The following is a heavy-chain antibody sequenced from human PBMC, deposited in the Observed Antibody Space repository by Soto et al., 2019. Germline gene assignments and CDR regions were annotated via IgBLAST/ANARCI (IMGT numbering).Heavy chain of an antibody. V-gene: IGHV4-30-4*01. CDR1: GGSISSGNYY. Sequence: QVHLQESGPGLVKPSQTLSLTCTVSGGSISSGNYYWSWIRQPPGKGLEWIGYMHTSGSTDYNPSLKSRPNISVDTSKNQFSLGLRSVTAADTAVYYCARDTSIDSVNYAGAACDIWGLGTLVTVSS. J-gene: IGHJ3*02. CDR3: ARDTSIDSVNYAGAACDI. CDR2: MHTSGST. D-gene: IGHD4-4*01.